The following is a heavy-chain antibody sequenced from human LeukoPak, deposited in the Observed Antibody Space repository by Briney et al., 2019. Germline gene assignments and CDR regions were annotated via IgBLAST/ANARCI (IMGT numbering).Heavy chain of an antibody. J-gene: IGHJ6*02. Sequence: GGSLRLSCAASGFTFSSYGMHWVRQAPGKGLEWVAVIWYDGSNKYYADSVKGRFTISRDNSKNTLYLQMNSLRAEDTAVYYCVRDQRNDILTGYYGYYYYYGMDVWGQGTTVTVPS. CDR3: VRDQRNDILTGYYGYYYYYGMDV. CDR2: IWYDGSNK. D-gene: IGHD3-9*01. CDR1: GFTFSSYG. V-gene: IGHV3-33*01.